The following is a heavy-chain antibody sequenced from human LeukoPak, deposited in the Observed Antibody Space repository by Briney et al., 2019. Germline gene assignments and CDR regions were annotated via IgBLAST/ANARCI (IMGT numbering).Heavy chain of an antibody. Sequence: SETLSLTCTVSGGSISSYYWSWIRQPPGKGLEWIGYIYTSGSTNYNPSLKSRVTMSVDTSKNQFSLKLSSLTAADTAVYYCAREIVATIITYWFDPWGQGTLVTVSS. CDR2: IYTSGST. CDR1: GGSISSYY. V-gene: IGHV4-4*09. CDR3: AREIVATIITYWFDP. D-gene: IGHD5-12*01. J-gene: IGHJ5*02.